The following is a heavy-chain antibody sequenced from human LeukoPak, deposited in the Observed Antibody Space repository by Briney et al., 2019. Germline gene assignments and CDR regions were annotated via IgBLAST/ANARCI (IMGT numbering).Heavy chain of an antibody. CDR2: IKSKTDGGTT. CDR1: GFTFEDYA. D-gene: IGHD3-22*01. J-gene: IGHJ4*02. V-gene: IGHV3-15*01. CDR3: TTDMYYYDSSGSDY. Sequence: GGSLRLSCAASGFTFEDYAMHWVRQAPGKGLEWVGRIKSKTDGGTTDYAAPVKGRFTISRDDSKNTLYLQMNSLKTEDTAVYYCTTDMYYYDSSGSDYWGQGTLVTVSS.